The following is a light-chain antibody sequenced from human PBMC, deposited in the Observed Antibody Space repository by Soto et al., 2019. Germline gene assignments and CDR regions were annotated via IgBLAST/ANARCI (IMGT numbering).Light chain of an antibody. CDR2: KVS. CDR1: QSLVYSDGNTF. Sequence: DVAMTQSPVSLPVTLGQPASISCRSNQSLVYSDGNTFLIWVQQRPGQSPGRLIYKVSNRDAGVPDRFRGSRSGTDFTLKITRVEAEDVGVYYCMQGTHWPPSFGPGTKVDIK. J-gene: IGKJ3*01. V-gene: IGKV2-30*01. CDR3: MQGTHWPPS.